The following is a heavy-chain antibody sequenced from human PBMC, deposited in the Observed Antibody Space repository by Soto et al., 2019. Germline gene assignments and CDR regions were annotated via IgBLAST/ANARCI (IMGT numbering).Heavy chain of an antibody. Sequence: QVQLVESGGGVVQPGRSLRLSCAASGFTFSSYAMNWVRQAPGKGLEWVAVISYDGSNKYYADCVKGRFTISRDNSKNPLYLQMNSLGAEDTAVYYCARDQVDIVATSEESGGLDYCGQGTLVIVSS. J-gene: IGHJ4*02. V-gene: IGHV3-30-3*01. CDR3: ARDQVDIVATSEESGGLDY. CDR2: ISYDGSNK. D-gene: IGHD5-12*01. CDR1: GFTFSSYA.